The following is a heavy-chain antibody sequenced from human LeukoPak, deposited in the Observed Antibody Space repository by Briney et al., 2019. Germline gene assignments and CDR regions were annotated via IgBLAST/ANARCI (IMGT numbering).Heavy chain of an antibody. J-gene: IGHJ4*02. V-gene: IGHV3-23*01. CDR2: ISGSGGST. D-gene: IGHD3-22*01. Sequence: GGSLRLSCAASGLTFSSYAMSWVRQAPGKGLEWVSAISGSGGSTYYADSVKGRFTISRDNSKNTLYLQMNSLRAEDTAVYYCAKFGYYYDSSGYTDYWGQGTLVTVSS. CDR1: GLTFSSYA. CDR3: AKFGYYYDSSGYTDY.